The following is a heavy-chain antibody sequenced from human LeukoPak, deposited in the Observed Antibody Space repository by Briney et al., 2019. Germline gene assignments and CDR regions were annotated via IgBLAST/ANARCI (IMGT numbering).Heavy chain of an antibody. D-gene: IGHD3-22*01. Sequence: ASVKVSCKASGYTFTSYVISWVRQAPGHGLEWMGWISAYNGNTNYAQKLQGRVTMTTDTSTSTAYMELRSLRSDDTAVYYCARQYYYDSSGYCPFDPWGQGTLVTVSS. CDR2: ISAYNGNT. J-gene: IGHJ5*02. CDR3: ARQYYYDSSGYCPFDP. CDR1: GYTFTSYV. V-gene: IGHV1-18*01.